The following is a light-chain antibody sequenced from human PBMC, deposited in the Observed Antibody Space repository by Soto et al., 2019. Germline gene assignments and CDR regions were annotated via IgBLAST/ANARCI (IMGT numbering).Light chain of an antibody. V-gene: IGKV3-11*01. J-gene: IGKJ4*01. CDR1: QSVGTY. Sequence: EIVLTQSPVTLSLSPGERVTLSCRASQSVGTYLGWYQQKVGQAPSLLIYDASKRATGIPARFRGSGSGTAFTLSISSLEPEDVADYYCHQPSARPLTLGGGTKVE. CDR3: HQPSARPLT. CDR2: DAS.